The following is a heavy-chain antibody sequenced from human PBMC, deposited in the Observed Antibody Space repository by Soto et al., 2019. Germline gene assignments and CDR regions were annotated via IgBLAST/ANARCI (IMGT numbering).Heavy chain of an antibody. CDR3: AKVVVVIAAAGDYFDY. J-gene: IGHJ4*02. CDR1: GFTFSNYA. Sequence: EVQLLESGGGLVQPGGSPRLSCAASGFTFSNYAMSWVRQAPGKGLEWVSTISGNSGSTYYADSVKGRFTISRDNSKNTLYLEMNSLRVEDTALYYCAKVVVVIAAAGDYFDYWGQGTLVTVSS. V-gene: IGHV3-23*01. CDR2: ISGNSGST. D-gene: IGHD2-15*01.